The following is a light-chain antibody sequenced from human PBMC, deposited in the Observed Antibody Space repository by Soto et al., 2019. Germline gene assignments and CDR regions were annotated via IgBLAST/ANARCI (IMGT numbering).Light chain of an antibody. J-gene: IGKJ5*01. CDR3: QQRHTWPIT. CDR2: DAY. V-gene: IGKV3-11*01. Sequence: EVVLTQSQVTLSLSPGERATLSCRASQSFRRLFAWYQQKPGQAPRLLIYDAYNSATGIPPRFSGSGSGTDFTLTISSLEHEDSAVYYCQQRHTWPITFGQGTRLEIK. CDR1: QSFRRL.